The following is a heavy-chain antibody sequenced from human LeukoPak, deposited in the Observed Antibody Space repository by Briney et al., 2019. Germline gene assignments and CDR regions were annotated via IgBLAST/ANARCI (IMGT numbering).Heavy chain of an antibody. CDR1: GFTFSDYY. D-gene: IGHD3-16*01. CDR2: ISSSGSTI. J-gene: IGHJ4*02. CDR3: ARERGSGFYIIDY. Sequence: PGGSLRLSCAASGFTFSDYYMSWICQAPGKGLEWVSYISSSGSTIYYADSVKGRFTISRDNAKNSLYLQMNSLRAEDTAVHYCARERGSGFYIIDYWGQGTLVTVSS. V-gene: IGHV3-11*04.